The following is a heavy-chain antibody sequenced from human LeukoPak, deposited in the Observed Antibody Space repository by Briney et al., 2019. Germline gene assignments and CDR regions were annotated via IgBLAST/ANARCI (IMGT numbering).Heavy chain of an antibody. CDR1: GFTFSSYA. V-gene: IGHV3-23*01. CDR2: ISASGGST. D-gene: IGHD4-17*01. J-gene: IGHJ4*02. CDR3: AKEYYGDYACGY. Sequence: GGSLRLSCAASGFTFSSYAMSWVRQTPGKGLEWVSAISASGGSTYYADSVKGRFTISRDNSKNTLYLQMNSLRAEDTAVYYCAKEYYGDYACGYWGQGTLVTVSS.